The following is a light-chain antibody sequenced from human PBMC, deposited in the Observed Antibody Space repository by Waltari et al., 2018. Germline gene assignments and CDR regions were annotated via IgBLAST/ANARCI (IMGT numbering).Light chain of an antibody. V-gene: IGLV1-44*01. CDR3: ASWDDSLNGHWV. CDR1: ASTLGGNL. Sequence: QSMLTQPPSASGTPGQLVTIPCSGTASTLGGNLVNSYQQLPVKAPKLLIYRSDLRPSGVPDRFSGSKSGTSASLAISGLQSEDEADYFCASWDDSLNGHWVFGGGTKVTVL. CDR2: RSD. J-gene: IGLJ3*02.